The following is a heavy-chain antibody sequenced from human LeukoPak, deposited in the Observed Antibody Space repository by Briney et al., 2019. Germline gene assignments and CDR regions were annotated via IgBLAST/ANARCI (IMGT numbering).Heavy chain of an antibody. J-gene: IGHJ5*02. D-gene: IGHD2-2*01. V-gene: IGHV1-2*02. CDR3: ARQRQEVVPAATNWFDP. Sequence: ASVKVSCKASGYTFTGYYMHWVRQAPGQGLEWMGWINPNSGGTNYAQKFQGRVTMTRDTSISTAYMELSRLRSDDTAVYYCARQRQEVVPAATNWFDPWGQGTLVTVSS. CDR2: INPNSGGT. CDR1: GYTFTGYY.